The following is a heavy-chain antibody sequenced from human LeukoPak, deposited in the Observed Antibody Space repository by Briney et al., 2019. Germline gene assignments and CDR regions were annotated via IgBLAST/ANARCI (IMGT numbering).Heavy chain of an antibody. CDR3: ARGRYCSSTSCYKAFDI. J-gene: IGHJ3*02. Sequence: GGSLRLSCAASGFTFSSYAMSWVRQAPGKGLEWVSAISGSGGSTYYAGSVKGRFTISRDNSKNTLYLQMNSLRAEDTAVYYCARGRYCSSTSCYKAFDIWGQGTKVTVSS. CDR1: GFTFSSYA. V-gene: IGHV3-23*01. CDR2: ISGSGGST. D-gene: IGHD2-2*02.